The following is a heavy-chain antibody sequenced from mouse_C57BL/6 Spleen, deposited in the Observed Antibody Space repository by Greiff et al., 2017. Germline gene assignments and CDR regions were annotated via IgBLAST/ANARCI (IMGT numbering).Heavy chain of an antibody. V-gene: IGHV1-69*01. CDR1: GYTFTSYW. CDR3: ARSHSTMDY. D-gene: IGHD2-5*01. CDR2: IDPSDSYT. Sequence: QVQLQQPGAELVMPGASVKLSCKASGYTFTSYWMHWVKQRPGQGLEWIGEIDPSDSYTNYNQKFKGKSTLTVDKSSSTAYMQLSSLTSEDSAVYYCARSHSTMDYWGQGTSVTVSS. J-gene: IGHJ4*01.